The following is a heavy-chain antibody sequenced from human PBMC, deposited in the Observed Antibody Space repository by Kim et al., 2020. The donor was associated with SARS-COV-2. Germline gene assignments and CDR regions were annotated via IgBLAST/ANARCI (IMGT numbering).Heavy chain of an antibody. CDR3: ASIGHRDGFNY. J-gene: IGHJ4*02. V-gene: IGHV4-39*01. Sequence: STYYNPSLKSRVTISVDTSKNQFSLKVTSVTAADTTVYYCASIGHRDGFNYWGQGTLVTVSS. CDR2: ST. D-gene: IGHD5-12*01.